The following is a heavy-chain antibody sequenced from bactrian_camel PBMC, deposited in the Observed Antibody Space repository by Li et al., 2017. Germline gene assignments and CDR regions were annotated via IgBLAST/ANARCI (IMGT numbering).Heavy chain of an antibody. CDR3: AARSVGWCPLFEHWLGKRAYTPGGYFAN. CDR1: GFTFSNHPNAA. CDR2: IYTGGGTT. Sequence: QVQLVESGGGLVQPGGSMRLSCAVSGFTFSNHPNAAMTWVRQAPGKGLEWVSSIYTGGGTTYYGDSVKGRFTISKDNAKDTLYLQMDSLKLEDTAMYYCAARSVGWCPLFEHWLGKRAYTPGGYFANWGRGTQVTVS. D-gene: IGHD1*01. J-gene: IGHJ6*01. V-gene: IGHV3S7*01.